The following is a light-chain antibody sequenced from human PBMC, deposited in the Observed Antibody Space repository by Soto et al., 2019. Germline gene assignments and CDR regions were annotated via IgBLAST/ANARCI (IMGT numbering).Light chain of an antibody. CDR2: EVS. J-gene: IGLJ1*01. Sequence: SVLTQPPSASGSPGQAVTISCTGTSSDVGGYNYVSWYQQHPGKAPKVIIYEVSKRPSGVPDRFSGSKSGNTASLTVSGLQAEDEADYYCCSYAGSRYVFGTGTKVTVL. V-gene: IGLV2-8*01. CDR1: SSDVGGYNY. CDR3: CSYAGSRYV.